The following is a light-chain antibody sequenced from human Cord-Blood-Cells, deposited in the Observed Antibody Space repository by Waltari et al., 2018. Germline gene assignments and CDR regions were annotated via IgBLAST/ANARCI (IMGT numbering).Light chain of an antibody. Sequence: DIVMTQSPDSLAVSLGERATINCKSSQSVLYSSNNKNYLAWYQQKPGQPPKLRIYWASTRESGVPDRFSGSGSGTDFTLTISSLQAEDVAVYYCQQYYSTTFTFGPGTKVDIK. CDR1: QSVLYSSNNKNY. CDR2: WAS. J-gene: IGKJ3*01. V-gene: IGKV4-1*01. CDR3: QQYYSTTFT.